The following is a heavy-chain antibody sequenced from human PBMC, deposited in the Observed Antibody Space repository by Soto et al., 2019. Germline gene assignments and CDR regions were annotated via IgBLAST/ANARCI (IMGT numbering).Heavy chain of an antibody. Sequence: QVQLVQSGAEVKKPGASVKVSCKASGYTFTGYYMHWVRQAPGQGLEWMGWINPNSGGTNYAQKFQGRVTMTRDTSISTAYMELSRLRSDDTAVYYCARDPAGDDIVVVVAAHYYGMDVWGQGTTVTVSS. CDR3: ARDPAGDDIVVVVAAHYYGMDV. J-gene: IGHJ6*02. CDR2: INPNSGGT. V-gene: IGHV1-2*02. D-gene: IGHD2-15*01. CDR1: GYTFTGYY.